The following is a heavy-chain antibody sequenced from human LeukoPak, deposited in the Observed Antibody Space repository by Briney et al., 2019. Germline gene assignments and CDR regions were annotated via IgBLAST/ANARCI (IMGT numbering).Heavy chain of an antibody. CDR2: INHSGST. CDR1: GGSFSGYY. Sequence: SETLSLTCAVYGGSFSGYYWSWIRQPPGKGLEWIGEINHSGSTNYNPSLKSRVTISVDTSKNQFSLKLSSVTAADTAVYYCARLRVLLWFGELSTNFDYWGQGTLVTVSS. CDR3: ARLRVLLWFGELSTNFDY. J-gene: IGHJ4*02. D-gene: IGHD3-10*01. V-gene: IGHV4-34*01.